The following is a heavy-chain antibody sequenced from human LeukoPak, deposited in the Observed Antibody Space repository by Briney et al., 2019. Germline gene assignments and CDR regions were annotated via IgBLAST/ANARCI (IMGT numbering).Heavy chain of an antibody. Sequence: ASVKVSCKASGCTFTGYYMHWVRQAPGQRLEWMGWINAGNGNTKYSQKFQGRVTITRDTSASTAYMELSSLRSEDTAVYYCARSHHSSGWYYYGMDVWGQGTTVTVSS. J-gene: IGHJ6*02. CDR3: ARSHHSSGWYYYGMDV. D-gene: IGHD6-19*01. V-gene: IGHV1-3*01. CDR2: INAGNGNT. CDR1: GCTFTGYY.